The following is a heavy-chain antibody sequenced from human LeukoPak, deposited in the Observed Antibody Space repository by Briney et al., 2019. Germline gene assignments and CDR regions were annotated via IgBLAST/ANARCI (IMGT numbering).Heavy chain of an antibody. CDR2: ISSSGSTI. J-gene: IGHJ4*02. V-gene: IGHV3-48*03. CDR1: RFTFSSYE. CDR3: VRGRDGYNRSPFDY. D-gene: IGHD5-24*01. Sequence: GGSLRLSCAASRFTFSSYEMNWIRQAPGKGLEWVSYISSSGSTIYYADSVKGRFTISRDNANHSLYLRMNSLRAEDTGVYYCVRGRDGYNRSPFDYWGQGTLVTVSS.